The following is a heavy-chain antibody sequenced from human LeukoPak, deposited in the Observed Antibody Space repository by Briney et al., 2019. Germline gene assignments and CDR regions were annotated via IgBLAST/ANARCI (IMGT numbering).Heavy chain of an antibody. D-gene: IGHD6-13*01. CDR1: GFTFDDYA. CDR3: AKGTAAGTRRPFDY. CDR2: ISWNSGSI. Sequence: GGSLRLSCAASGFTFDDYAMHWVRQAPGKGLEWVSGISWNSGSIGYADPVKGRFTISRDNAKNSLYLQMNSLRAEDTALYYCAKGTAAGTRRPFDYWGQGTLVTVSS. J-gene: IGHJ4*02. V-gene: IGHV3-9*01.